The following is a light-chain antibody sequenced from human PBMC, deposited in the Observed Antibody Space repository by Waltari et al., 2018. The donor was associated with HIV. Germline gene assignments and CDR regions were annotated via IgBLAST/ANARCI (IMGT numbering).Light chain of an antibody. CDR3: QQYNKWPRT. J-gene: IGKJ4*02. V-gene: IGKV3-15*01. Sequence: ELVMTQSPATLSVSPGESGTLSCRASENINTTLAWYQLKPGQAPRLLISGASTRATGIPARFSGSGSGTDFTLNIGTLQSEDFAVYYCQQYNKWPRTFGRGTKVEI. CDR2: GAS. CDR1: ENINTT.